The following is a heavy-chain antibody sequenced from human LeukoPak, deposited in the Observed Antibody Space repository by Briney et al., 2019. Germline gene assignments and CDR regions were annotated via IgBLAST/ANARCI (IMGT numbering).Heavy chain of an antibody. CDR1: GYTFTGYY. V-gene: IGHV1-69*04. Sequence: ASVKVSCKASGYTFTGYYMHWVRQAPGQGLEWMGRIIPILGIANYAQKFQGRVTITADKSTSTAYMELSSLRSEDTAVYYCAREVLYNWNRVAGFDPWGQGTLVTVSS. D-gene: IGHD1-20*01. J-gene: IGHJ5*02. CDR2: IIPILGIA. CDR3: AREVLYNWNRVAGFDP.